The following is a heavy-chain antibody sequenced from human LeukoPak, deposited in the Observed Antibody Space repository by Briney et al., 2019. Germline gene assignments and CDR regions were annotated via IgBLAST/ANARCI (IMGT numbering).Heavy chain of an antibody. J-gene: IGHJ4*02. CDR3: AIFFPRDRPYFDY. CDR1: GGSISSSSYY. Sequence: SETLSLTCTVSGGSISSSSYYWGWIRQPPGKRLEWIGSIYYSGSTYYNPSLKSRVTISVDTSKNQFSLKLSSVTAADTAVYYCAIFFPRDRPYFDYWGQGTLVTVSS. CDR2: IYYSGST. D-gene: IGHD1-14*01. V-gene: IGHV4-39*07.